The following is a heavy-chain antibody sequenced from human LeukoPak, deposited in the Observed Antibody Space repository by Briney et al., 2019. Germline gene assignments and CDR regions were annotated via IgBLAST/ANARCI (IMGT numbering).Heavy chain of an antibody. V-gene: IGHV3-7*01. CDR1: GFTFSTYW. J-gene: IGHJ4*02. CDR3: ARETSPGRATGFDY. D-gene: IGHD2-15*01. CDR2: MRRDGNEI. Sequence: GGSLRLSCSASGFTFSTYWMSWVRQAPGKGLEWVANMRRDGNEIYYLDSVRGRFTISRDTFRNTLYLQMDSLRAEDTALYYCARETSPGRATGFDYWGQGTLVTVSS.